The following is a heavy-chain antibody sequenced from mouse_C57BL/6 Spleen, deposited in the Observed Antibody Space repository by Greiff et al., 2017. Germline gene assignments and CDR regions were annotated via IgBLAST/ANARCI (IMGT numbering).Heavy chain of an antibody. CDR3: ATQRDYFDY. Sequence: EVQLQQSGPVLVKPGASVKMSCKASGYTFTDSYMNWVKQSHGKSLEWIGVINPYNGGTSYNQKFKGKATLTVDKSSSTAYMELNSLTAEDSAVYYCATQRDYFDYWGQGTTLTVSS. CDR2: INPYNGGT. V-gene: IGHV1-19*01. J-gene: IGHJ2*01. CDR1: GYTFTDSY.